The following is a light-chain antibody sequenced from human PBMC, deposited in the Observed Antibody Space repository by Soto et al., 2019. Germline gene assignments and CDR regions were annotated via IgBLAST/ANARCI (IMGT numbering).Light chain of an antibody. CDR2: STT. CDR3: LLFYGDAVV. CDR1: TGAVTSGYY. Sequence: QAVVPQEPSLTVSPGGTVTLTCASSTGAVTSGYYPNWFQQKPGQPPRALIYSTTYKHSWTPARFSGSLLGGKAALTLSGVQPEDEADYYCLLFYGDAVVFGGGTKLTVL. J-gene: IGLJ2*01. V-gene: IGLV7-43*01.